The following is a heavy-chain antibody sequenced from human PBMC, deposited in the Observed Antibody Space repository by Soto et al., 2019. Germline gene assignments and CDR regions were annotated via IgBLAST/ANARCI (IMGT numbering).Heavy chain of an antibody. Sequence: GGSLRLSCAASGFTFSSYGMHWVRQAPGKGLEWVAVIWYDGSNKYYADSVKGRFTISRDNSKNTLYLQMNSLRAEDTAVFYCARDRDCSGGSCYYFDYWGQGTLVTVSS. V-gene: IGHV3-33*01. CDR3: ARDRDCSGGSCYYFDY. D-gene: IGHD2-15*01. CDR1: GFTFSSYG. J-gene: IGHJ4*02. CDR2: IWYDGSNK.